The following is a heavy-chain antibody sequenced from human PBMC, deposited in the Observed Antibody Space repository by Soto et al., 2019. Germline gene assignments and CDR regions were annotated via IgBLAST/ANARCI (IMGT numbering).Heavy chain of an antibody. CDR2: ISGSGGST. CDR3: AKDHSRRSDYYYYGMDF. CDR1: GFTFSSYA. J-gene: IGHJ6*02. Sequence: GGSLRLSCAASGFTFSSYAMSWVRQAPGKGLEWISAISGSGGSTYYADSVKGRFTISRENSKNTLYLQMNSLRAEDTAIYYCAKDHSRRSDYYYYGMDFWGQGTMVTVSS. V-gene: IGHV3-23*01.